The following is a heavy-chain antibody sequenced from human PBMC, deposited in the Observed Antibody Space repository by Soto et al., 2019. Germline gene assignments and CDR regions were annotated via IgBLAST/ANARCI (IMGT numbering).Heavy chain of an antibody. CDR2: IYSGGST. Sequence: PWGSLRLSCAASGFTVSSNYMSWVRQAPGKGLEWVSVIYSGGSTYYADPVKGRFTISRDNSKNTLYLQMNSLRAEDTAVYYCARLRAAAVLDYWGQGTLVTVSS. V-gene: IGHV3-66*01. J-gene: IGHJ4*02. CDR1: GFTVSSNY. D-gene: IGHD6-13*01. CDR3: ARLRAAAVLDY.